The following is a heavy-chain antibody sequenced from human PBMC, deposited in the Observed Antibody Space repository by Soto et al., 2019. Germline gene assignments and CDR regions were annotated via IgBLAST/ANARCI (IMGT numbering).Heavy chain of an antibody. D-gene: IGHD3-10*01. CDR1: GGSISSGVYY. V-gene: IGHV4-31*03. CDR3: ARTCRGSSASCYYGMDV. Sequence: PSETLSLTCTVSGGSISSGVYYWSWIRQHPGKGLEWIGYIYYSGSTYYNPSLKSRVTISVDTSKNQFSLKLSSVTAADTAVYYCARTCRGSSASCYYGMDVWGQGTTVTVSS. J-gene: IGHJ6*02. CDR2: IYYSGST.